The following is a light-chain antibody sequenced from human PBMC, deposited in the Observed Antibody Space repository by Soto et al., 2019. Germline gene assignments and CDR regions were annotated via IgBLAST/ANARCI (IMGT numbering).Light chain of an antibody. J-gene: IGKJ5*01. CDR3: QQYHNWPPIT. CDR1: QTVRNNY. V-gene: IGKV3-20*01. Sequence: EFVLTQSPGTLSLSPGERATLSCRASQTVRNNYLAWYQQKPGQAPRLLIYDASSRATGIPDRFSGGGSGTDFTLTISNLQSEDFAVYFCQQYHNWPPITFGRGTRLEIK. CDR2: DAS.